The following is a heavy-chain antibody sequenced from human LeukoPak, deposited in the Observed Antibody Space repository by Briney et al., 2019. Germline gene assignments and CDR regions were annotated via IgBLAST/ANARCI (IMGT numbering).Heavy chain of an antibody. J-gene: IGHJ4*02. CDR1: GFTFSGYW. V-gene: IGHV3-74*01. Sequence: GGSLRLSCAASGFTFSGYWMHWVRQAPGKGLVWVSRINCDGSSTTYADSVKGRFTISRDNAKNTLYLQMNSLRAEDTAVYYCARGLRAMATHVDYWGQGTLVTVSS. CDR3: ARGLRAMATHVDY. D-gene: IGHD5-18*01. CDR2: INCDGSST.